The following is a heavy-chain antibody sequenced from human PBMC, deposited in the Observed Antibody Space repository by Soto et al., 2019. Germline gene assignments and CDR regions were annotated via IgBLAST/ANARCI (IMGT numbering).Heavy chain of an antibody. CDR2: ISGSGDST. CDR3: ARWGSGSYYDY. J-gene: IGHJ4*02. CDR1: GLTFSSYA. Sequence: EVQLLESGGGLVQPGGSLSLSCAASGLTFSSYAMRWVRQAPVKGLEWVSAISGSGDSTYYADSVKGRFTISRDNSKNTLYLQMNSLRAEDTAVYYCARWGSGSYYDYWGQGTLVTVSS. V-gene: IGHV3-23*01. D-gene: IGHD1-26*01.